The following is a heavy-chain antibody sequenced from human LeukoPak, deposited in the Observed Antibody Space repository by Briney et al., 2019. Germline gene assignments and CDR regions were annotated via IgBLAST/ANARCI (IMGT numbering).Heavy chain of an antibody. Sequence: SETLSLTCTVSGGSVSDYYWSWIRQSPGKGLEWIGYLYYTGSTSYNPSLKSRVTISADTSKNQFSLRLSSVTAADTAVYYCARDTAEYSSGWSLDSWGQGTPVTVSS. CDR1: GGSVSDYY. D-gene: IGHD6-19*01. J-gene: IGHJ4*02. V-gene: IGHV4-59*02. CDR2: LYYTGST. CDR3: ARDTAEYSSGWSLDS.